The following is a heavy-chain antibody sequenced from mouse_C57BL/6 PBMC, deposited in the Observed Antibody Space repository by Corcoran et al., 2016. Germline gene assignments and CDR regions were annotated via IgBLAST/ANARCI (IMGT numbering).Heavy chain of an antibody. D-gene: IGHD2-3*01. CDR1: GYTFTTYG. J-gene: IGHJ2*01. V-gene: IGHV9-3*01. CDR3: ARWDDGYLFGY. Sequence: QIQLVQSGPELKKPGETVKISCKASGYTFTTYGMSWVKQAPGKGLKWMGWINTYSGVPTYADDFKGRFAFSLETSASTAYLQINNLKNEDTATYFCARWDDGYLFGYWGQGTTLTVSS. CDR2: INTYSGVP.